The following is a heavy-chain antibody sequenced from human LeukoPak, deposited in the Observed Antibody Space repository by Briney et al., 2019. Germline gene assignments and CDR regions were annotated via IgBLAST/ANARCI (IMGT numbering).Heavy chain of an antibody. V-gene: IGHV3-48*03. Sequence: GGSLRLSCAASGFTFSSYEMSWVRQAPGKGLEWVSYISSSGSTIYYADSVKGRFTISRDNAKNSLYLQMNSLRAEDTAVYYCARDQDYYDSSGYKELNAFDIWGQGTMVTVSS. CDR1: GFTFSSYE. J-gene: IGHJ3*02. D-gene: IGHD3-22*01. CDR3: ARDQDYYDSSGYKELNAFDI. CDR2: ISSSGSTI.